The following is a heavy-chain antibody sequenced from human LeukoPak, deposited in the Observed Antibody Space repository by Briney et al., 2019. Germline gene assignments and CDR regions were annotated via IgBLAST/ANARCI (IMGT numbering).Heavy chain of an antibody. V-gene: IGHV4-30-2*01. CDR1: GGSISSGGYS. J-gene: IGHJ6*03. D-gene: IGHD2-2*01. CDR2: IYHSGST. CDR3: ARGWGSSTSPYYYYMDV. Sequence: ASETLSLTCAVSGGSISSGGYSWSWIRQPPGKGLEWIGYIYHSGSTYYNPSLKSRVTISVDRSKNQFSLKLSSVTAADTAVYYCARGWGSSTSPYYYYMDVWGKGTTVTVSS.